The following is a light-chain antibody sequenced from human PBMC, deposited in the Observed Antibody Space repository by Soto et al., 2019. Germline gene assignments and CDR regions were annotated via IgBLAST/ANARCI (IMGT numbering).Light chain of an antibody. CDR1: ASDIGYYNF. J-gene: IGLJ3*02. CDR3: ASYTGTDTPWV. Sequence: QSALTQPASVSGSLGQSITISCTGAASDIGYYNFVSWYQQHPATAPKLIIYDVSHRPSGISFRFSGSKSGNTASLTISGLRAEDEAAYYCASYTGTDTPWVFGGGTKL. CDR2: DVS. V-gene: IGLV2-14*03.